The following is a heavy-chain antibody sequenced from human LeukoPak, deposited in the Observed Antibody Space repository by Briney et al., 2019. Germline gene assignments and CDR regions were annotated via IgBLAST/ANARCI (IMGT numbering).Heavy chain of an antibody. CDR1: GFTFSDYY. CDR3: ARDEPPYYYDSSGYRNPNFDY. D-gene: IGHD3-22*01. CDR2: ISSSGSTI. J-gene: IGHJ4*02. Sequence: GGSLRLSCAASGFTFSDYYMSWIRQAPGKGLEWVSYISSSGSTIYYADSVKGRFTISRDNAKNSLYLQMNSLRAEDTAVYYCARDEPPYYYDSSGYRNPNFDYWGQGTLVTVSS. V-gene: IGHV3-11*04.